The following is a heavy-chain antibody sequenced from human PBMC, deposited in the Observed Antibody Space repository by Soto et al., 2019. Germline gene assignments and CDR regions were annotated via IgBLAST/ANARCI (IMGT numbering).Heavy chain of an antibody. CDR1: GYTFSSYG. Sequence: GGSLRLSCAASGYTFSSYGMSWVRQAPGKGLEWVAAISGSGGSTYYADSVKGRFTISRDNSKNTLYLQMNSLRAEDTAVYYCAKTYAGWSGFGGSDYFDYWGQGTLVTVCS. J-gene: IGHJ4*02. V-gene: IGHV3-23*01. D-gene: IGHD3-3*01. CDR2: ISGSGGST. CDR3: AKTYAGWSGFGGSDYFDY.